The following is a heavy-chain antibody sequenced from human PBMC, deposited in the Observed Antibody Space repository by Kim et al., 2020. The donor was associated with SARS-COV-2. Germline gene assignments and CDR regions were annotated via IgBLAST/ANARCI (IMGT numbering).Heavy chain of an antibody. CDR3: ARGHDP. J-gene: IGHJ5*02. CDR1: GGSFSGYY. Sequence: SETLSLTCAVYGGSFSGYYWSWIRQPPGKGLEWIGEINHSGSTNYNPSLKSRVTISVDTSKNQFSLKLSSVTAADTAVYYCARGHDPWGQGTLVTVSS. V-gene: IGHV4-34*01. CDR2: INHSGST.